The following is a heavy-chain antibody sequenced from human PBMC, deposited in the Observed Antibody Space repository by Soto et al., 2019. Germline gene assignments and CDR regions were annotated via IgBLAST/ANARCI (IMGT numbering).Heavy chain of an antibody. D-gene: IGHD3-3*02. V-gene: IGHV3-23*01. CDR2: ITGSGGRT. CDR1: GFTFSNYA. CDR3: AKEYTSISKGSFDF. Sequence: EVHLLEFGGGLVQPGGSLRLSCAASGFTFSNYAMNWVRQAPGKGLGWVSGITGSGGRTFYADSLKGRFTISRDNSKNTAYLQMNSVRADDAAVYYCAKEYTSISKGSFDFWGQGALVTVSS. J-gene: IGHJ4*02.